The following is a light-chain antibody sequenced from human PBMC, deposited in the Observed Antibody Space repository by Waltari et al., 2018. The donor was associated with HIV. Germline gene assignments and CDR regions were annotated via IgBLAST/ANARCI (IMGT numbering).Light chain of an antibody. V-gene: IGLV2-23*02. Sequence: QSALTQPASVSGSPGQSLTLPCPGASSDVGGYKYCSWYQHHPGKAPKLMIYDVSERPSGVSNRFSGSKSGNTASLTISGLQAEDEADYYCCSYAGSSTLLFGGGTKVTVL. CDR2: DVS. CDR3: CSYAGSSTLL. CDR1: SSDVGGYKY. J-gene: IGLJ3*02.